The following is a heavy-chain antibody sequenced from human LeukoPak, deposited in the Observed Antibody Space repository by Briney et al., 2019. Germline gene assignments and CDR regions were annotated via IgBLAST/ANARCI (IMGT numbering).Heavy chain of an antibody. V-gene: IGHV1-69*13. Sequence: ASVKVSCKASGGTFSSYAISWVRQAPGQGLEWMGGIIPIFGTANYAQKFQGRVTITADESTSTAYMELSSLRSEDTAVYYCARSYYYDSGALDPWGQGTLVTVSS. J-gene: IGHJ5*02. CDR2: IIPIFGTA. CDR3: ARSYYYDSGALDP. CDR1: GGTFSSYA. D-gene: IGHD3-22*01.